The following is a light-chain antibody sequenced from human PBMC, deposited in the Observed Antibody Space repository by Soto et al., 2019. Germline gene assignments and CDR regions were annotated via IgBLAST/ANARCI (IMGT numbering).Light chain of an antibody. CDR3: AAWDDSPSGVV. J-gene: IGLJ2*01. Sequence: QAVVTQPPSASGTPGQRVTISCSGSRSDIGTNYVYWYQHLPGRAPRLLIYRNSQRPSGVPDRFSGSKSGTSASLAISGLRSEDEAEYYCAAWDDSPSGVVFGGGTKLTVL. V-gene: IGLV1-47*01. CDR2: RNS. CDR1: RSDIGTNY.